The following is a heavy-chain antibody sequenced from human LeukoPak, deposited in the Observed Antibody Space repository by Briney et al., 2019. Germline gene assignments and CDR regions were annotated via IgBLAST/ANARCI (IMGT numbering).Heavy chain of an antibody. J-gene: IGHJ3*02. D-gene: IGHD3/OR15-3a*01. CDR3: ARDRGTERAFDI. Sequence: SVKVSCKASGGTFSSYAISWVRQAPGQGLEWMGGVIPIFGTANYVQKFQGRVTITADESTSTAYLELSSLRSEDTAVYYCARDRGTERAFDIWGQGTMVTVSS. V-gene: IGHV1-69*13. CDR1: GGTFSSYA. CDR2: VIPIFGTA.